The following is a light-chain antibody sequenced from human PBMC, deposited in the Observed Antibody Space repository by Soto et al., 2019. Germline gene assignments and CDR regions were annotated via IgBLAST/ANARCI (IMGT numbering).Light chain of an antibody. CDR3: MQGRKWPYT. V-gene: IGKV2-30*01. CDR1: QSLVDSDGNTF. J-gene: IGKJ2*01. Sequence: DIVMTQSPFSLPVTLGQPASISCRSSQSLVDSDGNTFLNWFQQRPGQSPRRLIHKVSDRDSGVPDRFSGSGSGTDFTLRISRVEAEDVGVYYCMQGRKWPYTFGGGPRWIS. CDR2: KVS.